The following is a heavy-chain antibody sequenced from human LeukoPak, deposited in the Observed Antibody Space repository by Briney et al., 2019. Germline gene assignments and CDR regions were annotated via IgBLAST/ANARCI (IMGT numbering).Heavy chain of an antibody. V-gene: IGHV3-9*01. J-gene: IGHJ6*02. D-gene: IGHD2-15*01. Sequence: GGSLRLSCATSGFLFDDYAMHWVRQAPGKGLEWVSGINWNGKNIGYGDSVKGRFTISRDNAKNSLSLQMNNLRPENTALYYCARQHGVAANDNNYYYGMDVWGQGTTVTVSS. CDR1: GFLFDDYA. CDR3: ARQHGVAANDNNYYYGMDV. CDR2: INWNGKNI.